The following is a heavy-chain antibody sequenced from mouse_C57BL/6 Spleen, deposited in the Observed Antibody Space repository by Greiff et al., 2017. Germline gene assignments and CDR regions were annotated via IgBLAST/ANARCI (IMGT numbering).Heavy chain of an antibody. CDR2: IYPGDGDT. D-gene: IGHD3-2*02. CDR3: ARPVDSSGDFDY. J-gene: IGHJ2*01. CDR1: GYAFSSSW. V-gene: IGHV1-82*01. Sequence: QVQLKESGPELVKPGASVKISCKASGYAFSSSWMNWVKQRPGKGLEWIGRIYPGDGDTNYNGKFKGKATLTADKSSSTAYMQLSSLTSEDSAVYFCARPVDSSGDFDYWGQGTTLTVSS.